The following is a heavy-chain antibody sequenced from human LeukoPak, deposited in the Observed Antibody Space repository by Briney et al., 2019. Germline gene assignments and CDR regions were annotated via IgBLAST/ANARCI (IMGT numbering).Heavy chain of an antibody. J-gene: IGHJ4*02. CDR1: GFSFSSNS. CDR3: ARDPTQWLRYGYFDY. CDR2: ISSVSSQI. Sequence: GGSLRPSCAASGFSFSSNSMNWVRQVPGKGLEWVSYISSVSSQIFYADSVKGRFTISRDNAKNSLFLQMNSLRVEDTAVYYCARDPTQWLRYGYFDYWGQGTLVTVSS. D-gene: IGHD5-12*01. V-gene: IGHV3-21*05.